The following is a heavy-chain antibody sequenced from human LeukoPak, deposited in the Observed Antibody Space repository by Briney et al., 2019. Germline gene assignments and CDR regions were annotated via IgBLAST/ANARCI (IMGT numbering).Heavy chain of an antibody. CDR1: GGSINNYY. V-gene: IGHV4-4*07. CDR3: ARGRYCSADICSGGDAFDI. Sequence: TTSETLSLTCTVSGGSINNYYWSWIRQPAGKGLEWIGRIYTRGSTNYNPTLKSRVTMSVDTSKHQFSLKLRSVTAADTAVYYCARGRYCSADICSGGDAFDIWGQGKMVSVSS. J-gene: IGHJ3*02. D-gene: IGHD2-15*01. CDR2: IYTRGST.